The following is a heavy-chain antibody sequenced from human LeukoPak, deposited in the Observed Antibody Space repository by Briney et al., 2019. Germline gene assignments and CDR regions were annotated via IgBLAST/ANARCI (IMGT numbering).Heavy chain of an antibody. V-gene: IGHV3-9*01. D-gene: IGHD3-22*01. Sequence: GGSLRLSCAASGFTFDEYVMHWVRQAPGKGLEWVSGISWNSGSIGYADSVKGRFTISRDNAKNSLYLQMNSLRAEDTAVYYCARGIGGYDTSGTPKDWFDPWGQGTLVTVSS. CDR3: ARGIGGYDTSGTPKDWFDP. CDR2: ISWNSGSI. CDR1: GFTFDEYV. J-gene: IGHJ5*02.